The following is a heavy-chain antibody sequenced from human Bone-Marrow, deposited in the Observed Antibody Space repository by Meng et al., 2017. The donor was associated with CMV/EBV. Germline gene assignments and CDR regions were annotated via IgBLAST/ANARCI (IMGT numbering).Heavy chain of an antibody. CDR3: ARDHPSSTTVTTWTAH. Sequence: GESLKISCAASGFTFSSYGIHWVRQAPGKGLEWVTFIRYDGSNKYYADSVKGRFTISRDNSKNTLYLQMNSLRAEDTAVYYCARDHPSSTTVTTWTAHWGQGTLVTVSS. CDR1: GFTFSSYG. J-gene: IGHJ4*02. D-gene: IGHD4-17*01. V-gene: IGHV3-30*02. CDR2: IRYDGSNK.